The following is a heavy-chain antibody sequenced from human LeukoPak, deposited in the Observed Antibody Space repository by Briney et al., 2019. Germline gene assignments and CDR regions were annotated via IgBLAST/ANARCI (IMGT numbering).Heavy chain of an antibody. CDR1: GGSISSSSYY. V-gene: IGHV4-39*01. J-gene: IGHJ4*02. CDR2: IYYSGST. D-gene: IGHD1-26*01. CDR3: ARQGRGIVGPYLDY. Sequence: SETLSLTCTVSGGSISSSSYYWGWIRQPPGKGLEWIGSIYYSGSTDYNPSLMSRVTMSVDTSKNQFSMNLTYVTAADTAVYFCARQGRGIVGPYLDYWGQGTLVTVSS.